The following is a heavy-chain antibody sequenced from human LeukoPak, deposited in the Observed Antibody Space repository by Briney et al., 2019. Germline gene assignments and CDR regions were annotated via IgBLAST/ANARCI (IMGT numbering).Heavy chain of an antibody. CDR3: ARESRFYYYTDV. CDR1: GYTFTSYD. J-gene: IGHJ6*03. CDR2: MNPNSGNT. Sequence: ASVKVSCKASGYTFTSYDINWVRQATGQGLEWMGWMNPNSGNTGYAQKFQGRVTITRNTSISTAYMELSSLRSEDTAVYYCARESRFYYYTDVWGKGTTVTVSS. D-gene: IGHD5/OR15-5a*01. V-gene: IGHV1-8*03.